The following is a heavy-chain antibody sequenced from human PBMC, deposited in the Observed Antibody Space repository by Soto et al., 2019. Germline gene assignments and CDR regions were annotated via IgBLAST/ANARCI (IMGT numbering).Heavy chain of an antibody. CDR2: IIPIFNST. CDR1: GSRFSKYV. V-gene: IGHV1-69*06. D-gene: IGHD2-2*02. CDR3: AREGRGKKAGYNGLVSLGY. J-gene: IGHJ4*02. Sequence: SVKVSCKVSGSRFSKYVISWVRQAPGHGLEWLGRIIPIFNSTKYAQSFQGRVTITADKSTSTASRELSSLRSDDTAVYYCAREGRGKKAGYNGLVSLGYWGQGTLVTVS.